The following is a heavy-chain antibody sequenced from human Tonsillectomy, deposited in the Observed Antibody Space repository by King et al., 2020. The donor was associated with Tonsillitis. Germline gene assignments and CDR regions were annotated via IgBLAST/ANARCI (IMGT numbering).Heavy chain of an antibody. D-gene: IGHD2/OR15-2a*01. CDR1: GYTFINYY. CDR3: ARDLGGVTKTTFGFYYYYGMDV. Sequence: VQLVESGAEVKKPGASVKLSCKASGYTFINYYIHWVRQAPGQGLQWMGIINPGDGTTTYAQKFQGSVTMTRDTATSTVYMELSSLRSEDTAVYYCARDLGGVTKTTFGFYYYYGMDVWGQGTTVTVSS. V-gene: IGHV1-46*01. J-gene: IGHJ6*02. CDR2: INPGDGTT.